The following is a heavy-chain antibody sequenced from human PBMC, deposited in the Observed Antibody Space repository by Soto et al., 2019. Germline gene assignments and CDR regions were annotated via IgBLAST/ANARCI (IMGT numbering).Heavy chain of an antibody. D-gene: IGHD1-26*01. CDR1: GGSISVYY. J-gene: IGHJ4*02. V-gene: IGHV4-59*01. Sequence: SETLSLTCTISGGSISVYYWSCIRQSPGQALEWSGYVYASGIPYYNPSLRSRVLISADTSKNQVSLELTSATAADTAVYFCARGVGSSPPRYWGRGTLVTVSS. CDR2: VYASGIP. CDR3: ARGVGSSPPRY.